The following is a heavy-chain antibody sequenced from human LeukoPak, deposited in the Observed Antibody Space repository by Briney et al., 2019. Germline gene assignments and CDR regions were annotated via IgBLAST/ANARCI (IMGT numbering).Heavy chain of an antibody. V-gene: IGHV3-23*01. D-gene: IGHD2-8*01. CDR1: GFTFSSYA. CDR3: AKDNCTNGVCYTGGFDY. J-gene: IGHJ4*02. CDR2: ISGSGGST. Sequence: GGSPRLSCAASGFTFSSYAMSWVRQAPGKGLEWVSAISGSGGSTYYADSVKGRFTISRDNSKNTLYLQMNSLRAEDTAVYYCAKDNCTNGVCYTGGFDYWGQGTLVTVSS.